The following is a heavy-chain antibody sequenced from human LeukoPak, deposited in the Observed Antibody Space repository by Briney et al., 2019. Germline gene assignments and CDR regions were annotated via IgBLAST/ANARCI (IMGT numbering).Heavy chain of an antibody. CDR1: GYTFNSYD. CDR3: ARVSSGWYVTFDI. J-gene: IGHJ3*02. V-gene: IGHV1-8*01. D-gene: IGHD6-19*01. CDR2: MNPNSGNT. Sequence: ASVKVSCKASGYTFNSYDNNWVPQATGQGLEWMGWMNPNSGNTGYAQKFQGRVTMTRNTSISTAYMELSSLRSEDTAVYYCARVSSGWYVTFDIWGQGTMVTVSS.